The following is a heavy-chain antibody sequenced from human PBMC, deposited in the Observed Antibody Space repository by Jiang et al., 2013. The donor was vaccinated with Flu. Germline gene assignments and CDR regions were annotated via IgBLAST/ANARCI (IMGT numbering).Heavy chain of an antibody. V-gene: IGHV1-69*01. CDR1: GGTFGNLK. J-gene: IGHJ4*01. CDR3: ARAHSATYQHYLYFD. Sequence: SGAEVKKPGSSVKVSCKASGGTFGNLKISWVRQAPGQGLEWMGGIIPIFGVPKYAQKFQGRVTITADESTATTYMELSSLRSEDTATYYCARAHSATYQHYLYFD. CDR2: IIPIFGVP. D-gene: IGHD1-26*01.